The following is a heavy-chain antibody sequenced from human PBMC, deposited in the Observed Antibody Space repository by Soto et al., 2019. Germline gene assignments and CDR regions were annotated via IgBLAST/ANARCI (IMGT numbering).Heavy chain of an antibody. CDR2: ISYDGSNK. V-gene: IGHV3-30*18. Sequence: GGSLRLSCAASGFTFSSYGMHWVRQAPGKGLEWVAVISYDGSNKYYADSVKGRFTISRDNSKNTLYLQMNSLRAEDTAVYYCAKSGVPAATYYYYYMDVWGKGTTVTVSS. CDR1: GFTFSSYG. CDR3: AKSGVPAATYYYYYMDV. J-gene: IGHJ6*03. D-gene: IGHD2-2*01.